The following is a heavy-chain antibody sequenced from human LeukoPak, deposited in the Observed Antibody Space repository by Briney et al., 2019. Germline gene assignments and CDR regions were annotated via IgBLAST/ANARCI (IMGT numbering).Heavy chain of an antibody. CDR2: IISSSSYT. J-gene: IGHJ4*02. CDR1: GFTFSVYY. V-gene: IGHV3-11*06. CDR3: ARGNNWTRPMDY. Sequence: GGPLRLSCAASGFTFSVYYMSCIRRAPGKGRVGGSYIISSSSYTNYAASVKGRFTISRDNAKNSLYLQMNSPRAEDTAVYYCARGNNWTRPMDYWGQGTLVTVSS. D-gene: IGHD1-20*01.